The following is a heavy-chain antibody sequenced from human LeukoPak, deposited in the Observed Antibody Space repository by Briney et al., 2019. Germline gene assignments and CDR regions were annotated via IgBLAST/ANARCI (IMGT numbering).Heavy chain of an antibody. CDR1: GYTFTGYY. Sequence: ASVKVSCKASGYTFTGYYMHWVRQAPGQGLEWMGIINPSGGSTSYAQKFQGRVTMTRDTSTSTVYMELSSLRSEDTAVYYCASSDSSGYYYVGYWGQGTLVTVSS. V-gene: IGHV1-46*01. CDR2: INPSGGST. CDR3: ASSDSSGYYYVGY. J-gene: IGHJ4*02. D-gene: IGHD3-22*01.